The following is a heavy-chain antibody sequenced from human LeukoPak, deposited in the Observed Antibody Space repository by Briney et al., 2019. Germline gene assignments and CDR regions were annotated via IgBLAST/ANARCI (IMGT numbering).Heavy chain of an antibody. V-gene: IGHV3-30-3*01. Sequence: GGSLRLSCAASGFMFSSYAMHWVRQAPGKGLEWVAVISYDGSNKYYADSVKGRFTISRDNSKNTLYLQMNSLRVEDTAVYYCAREEHSEAGYYYGMDVWGQGTTVTVSS. J-gene: IGHJ6*02. D-gene: IGHD6-19*01. CDR2: ISYDGSNK. CDR1: GFMFSSYA. CDR3: AREEHSEAGYYYGMDV.